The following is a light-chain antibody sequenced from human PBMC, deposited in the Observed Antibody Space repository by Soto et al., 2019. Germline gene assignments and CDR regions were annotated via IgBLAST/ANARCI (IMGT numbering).Light chain of an antibody. J-gene: IGLJ1*01. CDR1: SSNIGSGYY. CDR3: QSYDSRLTHV. V-gene: IGLV1-40*01. CDR2: GNS. Sequence: QSVLTQPPSVSGAPGQRVTISCTGSSSNIGSGYYVHWYQQLPGTAPKLLIYGNSNRPSGVPDRFSGSKSATSASLAITGHQAYDDADYYCQSYDSRLTHVYGTRTQLTVL.